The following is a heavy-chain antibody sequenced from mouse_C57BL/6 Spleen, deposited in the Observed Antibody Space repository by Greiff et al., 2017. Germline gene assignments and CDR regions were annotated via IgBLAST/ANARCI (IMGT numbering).Heavy chain of an antibody. CDR3: ARVYDYDGAWFAY. J-gene: IGHJ3*01. CDR1: GYSITSGYY. D-gene: IGHD2-4*01. CDR2: ISYDGSN. V-gene: IGHV3-6*01. Sequence: ESGPGLVKPSQSLSLTCSVTGYSITSGYYWNWIRQFPGNKLEWMGYISYDGSNNYNPSLKNRISITRDTSKNQFFLKLNSVTTEDTATYYCARVYDYDGAWFAYWGQGTLVTVSA.